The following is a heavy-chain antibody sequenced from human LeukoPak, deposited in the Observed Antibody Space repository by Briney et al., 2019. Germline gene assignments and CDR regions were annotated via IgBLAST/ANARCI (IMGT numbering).Heavy chain of an antibody. CDR2: IYYSGST. CDR3: ARGRIAGYYTDAFDI. V-gene: IGHV4-59*01. J-gene: IGHJ3*02. Sequence: SETLSLTCTVSGGSISSYYWSWIRQPPGKGLEWIGYIYYSGSTNYNPSLKSRVTISVDTSKNQFSLKLSSVTAADTAVYYCARGRIAGYYTDAFDIWGQGTMVTVSS. CDR1: GGSISSYY. D-gene: IGHD3-22*01.